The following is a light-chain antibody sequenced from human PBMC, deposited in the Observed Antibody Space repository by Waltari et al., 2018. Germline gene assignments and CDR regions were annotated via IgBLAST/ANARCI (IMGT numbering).Light chain of an antibody. CDR3: QQSYSTPFT. J-gene: IGKJ3*01. CDR2: AAY. Sequence: DIQMTQSPSSLSASVGDRVTITFRASQSISSYLNWYQQKPGNAPKLLIYAAYSLQSGVPSRFSGSGSGTDFTLTISSLQPEDFATYYCQQSYSTPFTFGPGTKVDIK. V-gene: IGKV1-39*01. CDR1: QSISSY.